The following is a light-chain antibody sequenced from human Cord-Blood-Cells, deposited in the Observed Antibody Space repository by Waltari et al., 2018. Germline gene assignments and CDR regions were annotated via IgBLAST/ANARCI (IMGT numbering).Light chain of an antibody. Sequence: AIQLTQSPSSLSASVGDRVTITCRASQGISSAFAWYQQKPGKAPKLLIYDASSLESGVPARVSGSGSGTDFTLTISSLQPEDFATYYCQQFNNYPLTFGGGTKVEIK. J-gene: IGKJ4*01. V-gene: IGKV1D-13*01. CDR2: DAS. CDR1: QGISSA. CDR3: QQFNNYPLT.